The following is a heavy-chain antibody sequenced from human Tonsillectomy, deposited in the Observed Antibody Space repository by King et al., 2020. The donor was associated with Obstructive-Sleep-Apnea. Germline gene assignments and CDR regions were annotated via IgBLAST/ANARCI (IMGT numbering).Heavy chain of an antibody. CDR3: ASNWGVFAFDI. J-gene: IGHJ3*02. Sequence: QLVQSGAEVKKPGASVKVSCEASGYTFTNYDVNWVRQAPGQGLEWMGWMNPNNDNTAYAQKFQGRVTMTRNTSITTAYMELSSLTSEDTAIYYCASNWGVFAFDIWGQGTMVTVSS. CDR1: GYTFTNYD. V-gene: IGHV1-8*01. CDR2: MNPNNDNT. D-gene: IGHD7-27*01.